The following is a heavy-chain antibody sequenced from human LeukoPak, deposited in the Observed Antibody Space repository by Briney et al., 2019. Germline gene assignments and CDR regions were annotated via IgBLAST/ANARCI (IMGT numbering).Heavy chain of an antibody. J-gene: IGHJ4*02. V-gene: IGHV4-34*01. Sequence: TSETLSFTCAVYGGSFSGYYWSWIRQPPGKRLEWIGEINHSGSTNYNPSLKSRVTISVDTSKIQFSLKLSSVTAADTAVYYCARRRYSSGWYPYFDYWGQGTLVTVSS. D-gene: IGHD6-19*01. CDR3: ARRRYSSGWYPYFDY. CDR1: GGSFSGYY. CDR2: INHSGST.